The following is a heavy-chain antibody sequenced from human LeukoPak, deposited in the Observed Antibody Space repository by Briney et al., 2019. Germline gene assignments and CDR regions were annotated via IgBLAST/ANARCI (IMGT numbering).Heavy chain of an antibody. CDR1: GGSISGDSYY. J-gene: IGHJ4*02. CDR3: ARAHDYFN. D-gene: IGHD4/OR15-4a*01. CDR2: IYTSGST. V-gene: IGHV4-61*02. Sequence: SETLSLTCTVSGGSISGDSYYWSWIRQPAGKGLEWIGRIYTSGSTNYNPSLKSRVTISVDTSKNQFSLKLSSVTAADTAVYYCARAHDYFNWGQGTLVTVSS.